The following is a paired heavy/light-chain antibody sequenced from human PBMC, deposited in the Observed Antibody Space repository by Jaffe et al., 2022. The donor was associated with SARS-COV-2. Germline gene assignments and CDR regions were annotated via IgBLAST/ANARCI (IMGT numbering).Light chain of an antibody. V-gene: IGKV1-5*03. CDR3: QQYNSYPRA. J-gene: IGKJ1*01. CDR2: KAS. CDR1: QSINNW. Sequence: DIQMTQSPSTLSASVGDRVTITCRASQSINNWLAWYQQKPGKAPKVLIYKASNLESGVPSRFSGSASGTEFTLTIGGLQPDDFATYYCQQYNSYPRAFGQGTKVEIK.
Heavy chain of an antibody. V-gene: IGHV3-7*01. CDR2: IKQDGSEK. Sequence: EVHLVESGGGLVQPGGSLRLSCAASGFSISGYWMTWVRQAPGKGLEWVANIKQDGSEKYYLDSVKGRFTISRDNAKSSLYLQMNSLRTEDTAVYYCAKDRQYRSPSCYDSWGQGTLVTVSP. D-gene: IGHD2-2*01. J-gene: IGHJ4*02. CDR1: GFSISGYW. CDR3: AKDRQYRSPSCYDS.